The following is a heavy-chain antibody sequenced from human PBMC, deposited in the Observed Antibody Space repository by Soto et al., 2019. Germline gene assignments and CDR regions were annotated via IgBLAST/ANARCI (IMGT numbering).Heavy chain of an antibody. J-gene: IGHJ4*02. D-gene: IGHD3-9*01. CDR3: ARRDWSGSTSHFYFDY. CDR2: IYHSGST. V-gene: IGHV4-4*02. Sequence: XETLSLTCAVAGCSIISSNWWNWVRQPPGKGLEWIGEIYHSGSTYYKPSLKSRVAMSVDTSKNQFSLKLTSATAADTAVYYCARRDWSGSTSHFYFDYWGQGVLVTVSS. CDR1: GCSIISSNW.